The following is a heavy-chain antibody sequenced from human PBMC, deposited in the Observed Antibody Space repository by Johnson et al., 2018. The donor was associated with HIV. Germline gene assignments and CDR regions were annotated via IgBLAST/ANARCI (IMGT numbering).Heavy chain of an antibody. CDR1: GFSFSTTW. CDR3: ARVGSYYDST. D-gene: IGHD3-22*01. V-gene: IGHV3-74*03. J-gene: IGHJ3*01. CDR2: INSDGSHI. Sequence: VQLVESGGGLVQPGRSLRLSCAASGFSFSTTWMHWVRQAPGEGLVWVAHINSDGSHIAYADSVRGRFTISRDNAKNTLVLQMNSLRGEDTAVYYGARVGSYYDSTRGLGTMVTVSS.